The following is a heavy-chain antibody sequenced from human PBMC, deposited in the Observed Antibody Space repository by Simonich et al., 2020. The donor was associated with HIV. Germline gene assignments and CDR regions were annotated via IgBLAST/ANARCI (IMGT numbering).Heavy chain of an antibody. D-gene: IGHD4-17*01. CDR3: ARALRWFDP. Sequence: QVQLVQSGAEVKKPGASVKVSCKASGYTFTSYYIRWVRQATGQGLEWMGWMNPNSGNTDYAQKFQGRVPISRDTSISTAYMELSSLRSEDTAVYYCARALRWFDPWGQGTLVTVSS. V-gene: IGHV1-8*03. CDR1: GYTFTSYY. CDR2: MNPNSGNT. J-gene: IGHJ5*02.